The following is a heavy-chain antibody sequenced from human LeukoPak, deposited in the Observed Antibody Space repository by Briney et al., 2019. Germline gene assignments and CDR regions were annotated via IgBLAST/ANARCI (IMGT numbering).Heavy chain of an antibody. J-gene: IGHJ6*02. CDR3: ARSNLRGYSGYDREYYYYGMDV. CDR2: IYPGDSDT. CDR1: GYSFTSYW. D-gene: IGHD5-12*01. V-gene: IGHV5-51*01. Sequence: GESLKISCKGSGYSFTSYWIGWVRQMPGKGLEWMGIIYPGDSDTGYSPSFQGQVTISADKSISTAYLQWSSLKASDTAMYYCARSNLRGYSGYDREYYYYGMDVWGQGTTVTVSS.